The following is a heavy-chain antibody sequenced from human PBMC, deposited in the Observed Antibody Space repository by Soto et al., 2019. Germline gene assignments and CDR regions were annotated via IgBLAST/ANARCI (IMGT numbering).Heavy chain of an antibody. CDR1: GGSISSSSYY. CDR2: IYYSGST. D-gene: IGHD6-13*01. V-gene: IGHV4-39*01. J-gene: IGHJ4*02. Sequence: QLQLQESGPGLVKPSETLSLTCTVSGGSISSSSYYWGWIRQPPGKGLEWIGSIYYSGSTYYNPSLKSRVTISVDTSKTQSTLKLTSVTAADTAVYYCARRHIAAAITRGQGTLVTVSS. CDR3: ARRHIAAAIT.